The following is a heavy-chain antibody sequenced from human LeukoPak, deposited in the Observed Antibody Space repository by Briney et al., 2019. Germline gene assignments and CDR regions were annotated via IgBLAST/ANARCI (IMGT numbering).Heavy chain of an antibody. V-gene: IGHV4-59*08. CDR2: IYYMGGP. CDR1: AGSITNYY. D-gene: IGHD4-17*01. J-gene: IGHJ5*02. CDR3: ARHTYGDAGYNWFDP. Sequence: SQTLSLTCPVSAGSITNYYSSCVRQPPEKGLGWGGYIYYMGGPNTNTSLKSRVTISVDTSRNQCSPKLSSVTAAAPPVFYVARHTYGDAGYNWFDPWGQGALVTVSS.